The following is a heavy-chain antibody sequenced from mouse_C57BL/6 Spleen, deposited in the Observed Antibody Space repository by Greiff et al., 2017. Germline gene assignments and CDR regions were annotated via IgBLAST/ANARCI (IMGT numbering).Heavy chain of an antibody. Sequence: VQLQHSGPELVKPGASVRISCKASGYAFSSSWMNWVKQRPGKGLEWIGRIYPGDGDTNYNGKFKGKATLTADKSSSTAYMQLSSLTSEDSAVYFCAINWDYWGQGTTLTVSS. D-gene: IGHD4-1*01. V-gene: IGHV1-82*01. J-gene: IGHJ2*01. CDR1: GYAFSSSW. CDR2: IYPGDGDT. CDR3: AINWDY.